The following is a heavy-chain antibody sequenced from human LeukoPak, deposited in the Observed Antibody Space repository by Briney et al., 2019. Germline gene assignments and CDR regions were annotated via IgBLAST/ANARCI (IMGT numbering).Heavy chain of an antibody. CDR1: GYTFTSYG. Sequence: ASVKVSCKASGYTFTSYGISWVRQAPGQGLEWMGWMNPNSGNTGYAQKFQGRVIMTRNTSISTAYMELSSLRSEDTAVYYCARSGSYYGLDWFDPWGQGTLVTVSS. J-gene: IGHJ5*02. CDR2: MNPNSGNT. CDR3: ARSGSYYGLDWFDP. V-gene: IGHV1-8*02. D-gene: IGHD1-26*01.